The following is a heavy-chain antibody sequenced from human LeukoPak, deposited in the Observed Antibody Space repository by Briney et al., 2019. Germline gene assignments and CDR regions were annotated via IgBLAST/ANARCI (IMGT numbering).Heavy chain of an antibody. Sequence: GGSLRLSCAASGLTVSSTYMSWVRQAPGKGLEWVSVIYSDGSTYYADSVKGRFTISRDQSKTTLFLQMNSLRAEDTAVYYCAKDLHDYGNYVGWFDSWGQGTLVTVSS. CDR1: GLTVSSTY. CDR3: AKDLHDYGNYVGWFDS. CDR2: IYSDGST. J-gene: IGHJ5*01. D-gene: IGHD4-11*01. V-gene: IGHV3-53*01.